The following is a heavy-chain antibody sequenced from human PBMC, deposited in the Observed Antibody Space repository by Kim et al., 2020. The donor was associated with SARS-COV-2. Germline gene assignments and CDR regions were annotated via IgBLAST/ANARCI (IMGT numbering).Heavy chain of an antibody. Sequence: ADSVKGRFTIPRDTAKNTLFLQMNSLRAEDTAVYYCAREYSSGWYGYCDYWGQGTLVTVSS. D-gene: IGHD6-19*01. J-gene: IGHJ4*01. CDR3: AREYSSGWYGYCDY. V-gene: IGHV3-74*01.